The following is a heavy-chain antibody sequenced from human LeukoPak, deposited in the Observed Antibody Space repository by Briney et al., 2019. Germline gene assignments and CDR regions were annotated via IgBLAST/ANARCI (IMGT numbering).Heavy chain of an antibody. CDR1: GYTFTSYD. CDR2: MNPNSGNT. J-gene: IGHJ6*03. D-gene: IGHD6-13*01. Sequence: GASVKVSCKASGYTFTSYDINWVRQATGQGLEWMGWMNPNSGNTGYAQKFQGRVTITRNTSISTAYMELSSLRSEDTAVYYCARGIAAAGTYYYYMDVWGKGTTVTVSS. CDR3: ARGIAAAGTYYYYMDV. V-gene: IGHV1-8*03.